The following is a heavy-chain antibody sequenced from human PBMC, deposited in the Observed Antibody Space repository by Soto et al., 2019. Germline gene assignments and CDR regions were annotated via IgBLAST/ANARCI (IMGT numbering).Heavy chain of an antibody. CDR3: ASDQSFVLSYYYGIDV. Sequence: QVQLVQSGAEVKKPGASVKVSCKSSGYPFTHYGITWVRQAPGQGPEWMGWSSPFNGNTNYGQTLQGRVTLTTDTYTSTVYIELRSLRSDDTAVYYCASDQSFVLSYYYGIDVWGQGTTVTVAS. J-gene: IGHJ6*02. D-gene: IGHD3-10*01. V-gene: IGHV1-18*01. CDR2: SSPFNGNT. CDR1: GYPFTHYG.